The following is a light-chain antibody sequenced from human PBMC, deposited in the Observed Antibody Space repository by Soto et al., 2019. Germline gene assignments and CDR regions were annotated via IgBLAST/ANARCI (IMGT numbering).Light chain of an antibody. CDR2: RAS. J-gene: IGKJ1*01. CDR3: QQYHSYST. CDR1: QSIGSW. Sequence: DTQMTQSPSTLSASVGDRVTITCRASQSIGSWLAWYQQKPGKAPNLLIYRASSLETGVPSRFSGSGSATEFTLTISSLQPGDFATYYCQQYHSYSTFGQGTKVDIK. V-gene: IGKV1-5*03.